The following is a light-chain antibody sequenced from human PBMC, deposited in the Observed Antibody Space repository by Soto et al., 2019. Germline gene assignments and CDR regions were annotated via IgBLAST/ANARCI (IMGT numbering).Light chain of an antibody. CDR1: SGDVGAYNY. J-gene: IGLJ2*01. CDR3: GSYTTINTMI. CDR2: DVS. V-gene: IGLV2-14*01. Sequence: TQPASVSGSPGQSITISCAGTSGDVGAYNYVTWFQQYPGKVPKLIIYDVSDRPSGVSDRFSGSKSGNTASLTISGLLAEDEADYYCGSYTTINTMIFGGGTKLTVL.